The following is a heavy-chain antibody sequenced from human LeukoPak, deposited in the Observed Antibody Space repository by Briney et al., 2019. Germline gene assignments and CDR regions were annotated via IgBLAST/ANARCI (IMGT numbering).Heavy chain of an antibody. V-gene: IGHV4-4*07. D-gene: IGHD2-21*02. J-gene: IGHJ4*02. CDR1: GASISIFY. CDR2: VFTSGNN. CDR3: ARVGDSATYFDY. Sequence: PSETLSLTCTVSGASISIFYWSWIRQPAGKGLEWIGRVFTSGNNNYNPSLKSRVIMSGDRSKNQFSLKLSSVTAADTAVYYCARVGDSATYFDYWGQGTLVTVSS.